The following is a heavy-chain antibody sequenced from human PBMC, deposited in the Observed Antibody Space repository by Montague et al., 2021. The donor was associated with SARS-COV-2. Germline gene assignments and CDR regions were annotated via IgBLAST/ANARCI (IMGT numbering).Heavy chain of an antibody. CDR1: GFTFSSYW. CDR2: IKQDGSEK. Sequence: SLRLSCAASGFTFSSYWMSLVRQAPGKGLEWVANIKQDGSEKYYVDSVKGRFTISRDNAKNSLYLQMNSLRAEDTAVYYCARDMGVGYSYGQYYYYGMDVWGQGTTVTVSS. J-gene: IGHJ6*02. V-gene: IGHV3-7*01. D-gene: IGHD5-18*01. CDR3: ARDMGVGYSYGQYYYYGMDV.